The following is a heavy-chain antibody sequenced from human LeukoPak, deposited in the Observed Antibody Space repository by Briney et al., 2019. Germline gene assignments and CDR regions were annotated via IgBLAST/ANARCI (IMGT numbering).Heavy chain of an antibody. CDR3: ARTRGYSYGCLDY. J-gene: IGHJ4*02. CDR1: GGSFSGYY. Sequence: SETLPLTCAVYGGSFSGYYWSWIRQPPGKGLEWIGEINHSGSTNYNPSLKSRVTISVDTSKNQFSLKLSSVTAADTAVYYCARTRGYSYGCLDYWGQGTLVTVSS. V-gene: IGHV4-34*01. D-gene: IGHD5-18*01. CDR2: INHSGST.